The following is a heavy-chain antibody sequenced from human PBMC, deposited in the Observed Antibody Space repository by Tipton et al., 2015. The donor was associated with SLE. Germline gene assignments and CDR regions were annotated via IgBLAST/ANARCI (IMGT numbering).Heavy chain of an antibody. J-gene: IGHJ2*01. D-gene: IGHD1-26*01. CDR1: GFTFSNYA. CDR3: AKIDPSTPGGIGPVDL. V-gene: IGHV3-23*01. CDR2: IGGSGGGT. Sequence: SLRLSCAASGFTFSNYAMTWVRQAPGRGLECVSGIGGSGGGTYYADSVKGRFTISRDNAKNTLYLQMNSLRAEDTAVYYCAKIDPSTPGGIGPVDLWGRGTLVIVSS.